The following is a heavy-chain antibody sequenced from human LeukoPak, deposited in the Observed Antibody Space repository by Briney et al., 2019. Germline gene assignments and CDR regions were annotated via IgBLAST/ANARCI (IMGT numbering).Heavy chain of an antibody. CDR1: GGTFSSYA. D-gene: IGHD3-22*01. J-gene: IGHJ4*02. Sequence: SVKVSCKASGGTFSSYAISWVRQAPGQGLEWMGGIIPIFGTANYAQKFQGRVTITADKSTSTAYMELSSLRSEDTAVYYCARDLMYYYDSSGTLAYYWGQGTLVTVSS. CDR3: ARDLMYYYDSSGTLAYY. CDR2: IIPIFGTA. V-gene: IGHV1-69*06.